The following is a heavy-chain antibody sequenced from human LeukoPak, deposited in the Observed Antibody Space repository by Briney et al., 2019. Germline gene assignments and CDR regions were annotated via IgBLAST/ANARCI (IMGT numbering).Heavy chain of an antibody. CDR1: GYTFTGYY. D-gene: IGHD3-22*01. Sequence: GASVKVSCKASGYTFTGYYMHWVRQAPGQGLEWMGWINPNSGGTNYAQMFQGRVTMTRDTSISTAYMELSRLRSDDTAVYYCARVDGMIVAANWFDPWGQGTLVTVSS. CDR2: INPNSGGT. J-gene: IGHJ5*02. CDR3: ARVDGMIVAANWFDP. V-gene: IGHV1-2*02.